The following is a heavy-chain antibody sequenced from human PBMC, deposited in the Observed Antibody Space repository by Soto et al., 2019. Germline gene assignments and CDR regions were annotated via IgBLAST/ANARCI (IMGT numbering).Heavy chain of an antibody. D-gene: IGHD4-17*01. CDR3: ARHPTVTTEFDY. Sequence: SETLSHTCTVSVCSSSSYYWSWIRQPPGKGLEWIGYIFYSGKIDYNPSLKSRVTMSVDMSKNQISLKLTSVSAADTAVYYCARHPTVTTEFDYWGQGTLVTVSS. CDR1: VCSSSSYY. J-gene: IGHJ4*02. CDR2: IFYSGKI. V-gene: IGHV4-59*01.